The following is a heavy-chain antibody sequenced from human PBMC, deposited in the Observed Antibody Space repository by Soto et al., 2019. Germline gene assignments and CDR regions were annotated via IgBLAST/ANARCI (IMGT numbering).Heavy chain of an antibody. D-gene: IGHD5-18*01. CDR1: GFTFSNFA. V-gene: IGHV3-23*01. CDR3: ASYTYDMFSFDY. J-gene: IGHJ4*02. Sequence: GGSLRLSCAASGFTFSNFAMSWVRQSPGKGLEWVSAISASGGTTYSADPVKGRFIISRDSAKKKMFLQMNNLRAEDTAVYYCASYTYDMFSFDYWGQGVLVTVSS. CDR2: ISASGGTT.